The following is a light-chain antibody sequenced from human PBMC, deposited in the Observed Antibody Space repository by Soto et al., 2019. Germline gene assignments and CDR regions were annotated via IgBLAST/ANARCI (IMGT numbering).Light chain of an antibody. CDR3: QQHGSSPET. CDR1: QRVSSSY. V-gene: IGKV3-20*01. J-gene: IGKJ1*01. Sequence: EIVLTQSPGTLSLSPGEIATLSCRASQRVSSSYLAWYQQKPGQALRLVIYGASSRAIGIPDRFSGSGSGTDCTLTISRLEPEDFAVYYCQQHGSSPETFGQGNKVEIK. CDR2: GAS.